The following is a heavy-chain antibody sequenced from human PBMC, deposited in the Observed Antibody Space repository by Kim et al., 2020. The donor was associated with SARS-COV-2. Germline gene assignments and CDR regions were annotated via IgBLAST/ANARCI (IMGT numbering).Heavy chain of an antibody. CDR2: IKSKTDGGTT. CDR3: TTGDDGYYYGRGFDADY. Sequence: GGSLRLSCAASGFTFSNAWMSWVRQAPGKGLEWVGRIKSKTDGGTTDYAAPVKGRFTISRDDSKNTLYLQMNSLKTEDTAVYYCTTGDDGYYYGRGFDADYWGQGTLVTVSS. J-gene: IGHJ4*02. CDR1: GFTFSNAW. V-gene: IGHV3-15*01. D-gene: IGHD3-22*01.